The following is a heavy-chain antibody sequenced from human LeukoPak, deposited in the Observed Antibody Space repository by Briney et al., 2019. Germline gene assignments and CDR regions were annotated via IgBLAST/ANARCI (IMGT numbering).Heavy chain of an antibody. V-gene: IGHV3-23*01. CDR2: ISGSGGST. J-gene: IGHJ4*02. Sequence: GGSLRLSCAASGFTFSSYAMSWVRQAPGKGLEWVSAISGSGGSTYYADSVKGRFTISRDNSRNTLYLQMNSLRAEDTAVYYCAKDSAHYYYDSSGYFDYWGQGTLVTVSS. D-gene: IGHD3-22*01. CDR1: GFTFSSYA. CDR3: AKDSAHYYYDSSGYFDY.